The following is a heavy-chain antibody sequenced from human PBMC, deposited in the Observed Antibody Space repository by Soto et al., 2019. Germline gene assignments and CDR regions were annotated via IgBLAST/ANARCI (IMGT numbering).Heavy chain of an antibody. CDR1: GYTFTSYS. Sequence: ASVKVSCKASGYTFTSYSISWVRQAPGQGLEWMTWIHPYSGRTNSAQKFQGGVTMTTDTSTSTVYMELRRLRSDDTAVYYCARRYGDISSAAGFDYWGQGTLVTVSS. D-gene: IGHD4-17*01. J-gene: IGHJ4*02. CDR3: ARRYGDISSAAGFDY. CDR2: IHPYSGRT. V-gene: IGHV1-18*01.